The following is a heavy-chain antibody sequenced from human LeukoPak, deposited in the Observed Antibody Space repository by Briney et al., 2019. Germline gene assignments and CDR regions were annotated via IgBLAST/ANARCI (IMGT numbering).Heavy chain of an antibody. V-gene: IGHV3-53*01. J-gene: IGHJ4*02. CDR2: VYSGGST. D-gene: IGHD2-15*01. CDR1: GFTVSSNY. CDR3: ARGCSDKKCYIHY. Sequence: GGSLRLSCAASGFTVSSNYMNWVRQAPGRGLEWVSVVYSGGSTYYADSVKGRFTISRDNSKNTLYLQMSSLRVEDTAVYYCARGCSDKKCYIHYWGQGTLVTVSS.